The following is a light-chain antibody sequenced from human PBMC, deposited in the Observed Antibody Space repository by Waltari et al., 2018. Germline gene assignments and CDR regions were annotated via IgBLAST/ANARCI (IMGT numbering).Light chain of an antibody. Sequence: VVLTQSPDTLSVSPGDRATLSCRASQSVDYNLAWYQQRPGQAPRLLISGASDRATGIPDRFSGSGSETEFTLTIASLQPDDFGVYYCQQYNSWPPWTFGQGTNVEIK. J-gene: IGKJ1*01. CDR1: QSVDYN. CDR3: QQYNSWPPWT. V-gene: IGKV3-15*01. CDR2: GAS.